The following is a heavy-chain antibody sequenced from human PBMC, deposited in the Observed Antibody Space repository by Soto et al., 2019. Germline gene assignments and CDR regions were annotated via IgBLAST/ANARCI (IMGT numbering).Heavy chain of an antibody. CDR3: ARAVARNDFDY. D-gene: IGHD5-12*01. CDR2: IYSGGST. CDR1: GFTVSSNY. J-gene: IGHJ4*02. V-gene: IGHV3-53*04. Sequence: GGSLRLSCAASGFTVSSNYMSWVRQAPGKGLEWVSVIYSGGSTYYADSVKGRLTISRHNSKNTLYLQMNSLRAEDTAVYYCARAVARNDFDYWGQGTLVTVSS.